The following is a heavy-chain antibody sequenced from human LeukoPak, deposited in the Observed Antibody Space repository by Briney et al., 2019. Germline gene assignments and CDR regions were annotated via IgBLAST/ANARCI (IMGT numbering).Heavy chain of an antibody. Sequence: SETLSLTCAVYGGSCSGYYWSWIRQPPGKGLEWIGEINHSGSTNYNPSLKSRVTISVDTSKNQFSLKLSSVTAADTAVYYCARLPRGDYDSSVVDYRGQGTLVTVSS. CDR2: INHSGST. J-gene: IGHJ4*02. D-gene: IGHD3-22*01. V-gene: IGHV4-34*01. CDR1: GGSCSGYY. CDR3: ARLPRGDYDSSVVDY.